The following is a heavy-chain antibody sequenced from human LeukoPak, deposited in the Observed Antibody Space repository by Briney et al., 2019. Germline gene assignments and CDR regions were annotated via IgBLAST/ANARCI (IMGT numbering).Heavy chain of an antibody. V-gene: IGHV4-59*08. CDR2: IYYSGST. CDR1: GGSISSYY. D-gene: IGHD4-11*01. J-gene: IGHJ4*02. CDR3: ARQRDAYSNDRPFDF. Sequence: PSETLSLTCTVSGGSISSYYWSWIRQPPGKGLEWIGYIYYSGSTNYNPSLKSRVTISVDTSKNQFSLKLSSVTAADTAVYYCARQRDAYSNDRPFDFWGQGTLVTVSS.